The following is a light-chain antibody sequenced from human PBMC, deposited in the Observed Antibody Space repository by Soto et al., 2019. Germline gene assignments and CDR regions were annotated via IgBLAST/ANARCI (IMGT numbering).Light chain of an antibody. V-gene: IGKV3-11*01. CDR3: QQRSNWPPIT. CDR2: DAS. Sequence: EIVLTQSPATLSLSPGERATLSCRASQSISSYLAWYQQKPGQAPRLLIYDASNRATGIPARFSGSGSGTDFTLTISSLEPEDCAVYYCQQRSNWPPITFGQGTRLDI. J-gene: IGKJ5*01. CDR1: QSISSY.